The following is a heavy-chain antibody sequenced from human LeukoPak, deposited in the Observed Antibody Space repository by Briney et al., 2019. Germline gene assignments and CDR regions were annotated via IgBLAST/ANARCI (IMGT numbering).Heavy chain of an antibody. Sequence: PGGSLRLSCAASGFTFSDYYMSWVRQAPGKGLEWVSAISGSGGSTYYADSVKGRFTISRDNSKNTLYLQMNSLRAEDTAVYYCAKIPSGWYGNFDYWGQGTLVTVSS. D-gene: IGHD6-19*01. J-gene: IGHJ4*02. V-gene: IGHV3-23*01. CDR2: ISGSGGST. CDR3: AKIPSGWYGNFDY. CDR1: GFTFSDYY.